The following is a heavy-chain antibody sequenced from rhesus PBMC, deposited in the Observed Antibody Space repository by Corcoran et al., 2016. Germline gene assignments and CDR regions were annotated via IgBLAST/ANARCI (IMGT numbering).Heavy chain of an antibody. Sequence: QVQLQESGPELVKPSETLSLTCAVSGGSISSNYWSSIRQPPGKGLEWIWYIGGSRGSTNYNPSLKSRVTISAGTSKNQFSLKLGSVTAADTAVYYCATAYSSGWYYYFDYWGQGVLVTVSS. D-gene: IGHD6-31*01. CDR3: ATAYSSGWYYYFDY. CDR2: IGGSRGST. V-gene: IGHV4-165*01. J-gene: IGHJ4*01. CDR1: GGSISSNY.